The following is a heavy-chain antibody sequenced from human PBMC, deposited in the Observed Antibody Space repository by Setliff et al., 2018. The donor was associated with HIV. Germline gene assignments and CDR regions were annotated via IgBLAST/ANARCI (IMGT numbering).Heavy chain of an antibody. CDR3: ARVQVGGYNFYFDY. CDR1: GGSSSSRSYY. J-gene: IGHJ4*02. Sequence: ETLSLTCTVSGGSSSSRSYYWGWIRQPPGKGLEWIGYIYYSGSTKYNPSLKSRLTISVDTSKNQFSLKLRSVTAADTAFYYCARVQVGGYNFYFDYWGQGTLVTVSS. CDR2: IYYSGST. D-gene: IGHD5-12*01. V-gene: IGHV4-61*05.